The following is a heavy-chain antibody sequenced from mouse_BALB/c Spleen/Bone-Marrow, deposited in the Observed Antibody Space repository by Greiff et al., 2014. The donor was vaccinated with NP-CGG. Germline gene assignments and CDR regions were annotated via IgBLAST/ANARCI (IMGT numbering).Heavy chain of an antibody. J-gene: IGHJ4*01. CDR1: GYTFTNYG. CDR3: ARYYGNPYYAMDY. CDR2: INTDTGEP. Sequence: VQLVESGPELKKPGETVKISCKASGYTFTNYGMNWVKQAPGKGLKWMGWINTDTGEPTYADDFKGRFAFSLETSASTAYLQINNLKNEDTATYFCARYYGNPYYAMDYWGQGTSVTVSS. V-gene: IGHV9-3-1*01. D-gene: IGHD2-1*01.